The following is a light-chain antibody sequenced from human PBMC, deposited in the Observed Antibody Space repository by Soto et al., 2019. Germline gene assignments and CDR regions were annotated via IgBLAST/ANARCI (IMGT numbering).Light chain of an antibody. CDR1: SSDIGAYNY. CDR3: HSSETLTNTV. V-gene: IGLV2-14*01. Sequence: QSVLTQPASVSGSPGQSITISCTGTSSDIGAYNYVSWYQQHPGKAPKLLIYEVTNRPSGVSDRFSGSKSGNTASLTISRLQAEDEVNYYSHSSETLTNTVFATAPKAAV. J-gene: IGLJ1*01. CDR2: EVT.